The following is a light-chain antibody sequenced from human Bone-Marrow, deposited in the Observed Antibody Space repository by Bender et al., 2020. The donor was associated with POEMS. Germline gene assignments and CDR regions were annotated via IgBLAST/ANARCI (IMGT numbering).Light chain of an antibody. J-gene: IGLJ1*01. CDR3: CSYAGGVTHYV. Sequence: QSALTQPPSASGSPGQSVTLSCTGTRSDVAGYNHVSWYQQHPGKAPKLMIYKGTLRPSGVSSRFSGSNSGNTASLTISGLKAEDEADYYCCSYAGGVTHYVLGTGTKVSVL. CDR2: KGT. V-gene: IGLV2-8*01. CDR1: RSDVAGYNH.